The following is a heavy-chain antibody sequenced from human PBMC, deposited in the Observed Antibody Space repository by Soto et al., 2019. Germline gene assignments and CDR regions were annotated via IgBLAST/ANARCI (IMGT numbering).Heavy chain of an antibody. J-gene: IGHJ4*02. V-gene: IGHV2-5*01. Sequence: SGPTLVNPTQTLTLTCTVSGFSVSARGVGVGWIRQPPGKALEWLGIIYWNDDKRYSPSLKSRLTITKDTSKNQVVLTMTNMDPVDTATYYCAHSPWGAAPDYWGQGTLATVSS. CDR2: IYWNDDK. CDR1: GFSVSARGVG. CDR3: AHSPWGAAPDY. D-gene: IGHD3-16*01.